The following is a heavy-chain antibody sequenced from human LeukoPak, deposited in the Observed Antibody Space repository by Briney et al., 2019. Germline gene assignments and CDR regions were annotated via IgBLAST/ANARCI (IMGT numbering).Heavy chain of an antibody. D-gene: IGHD6-13*01. CDR3: ASLGSSSSWYQFDY. CDR2: IYYSGST. V-gene: IGHV4-39*07. J-gene: IGHJ4*02. CDR1: GGSISSSSYY. Sequence: SETLSLTCTVSGGSISSSSYYWGWIRQPPGKGLEWIGSIYYSGSTYYNPSLKSRVTISVDASKNQFSLKLSSVTAADTAVYYCASLGSSSSWYQFDYWGQGTLVTVSS.